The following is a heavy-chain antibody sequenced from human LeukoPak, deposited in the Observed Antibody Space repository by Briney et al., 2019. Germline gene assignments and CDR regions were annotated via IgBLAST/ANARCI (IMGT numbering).Heavy chain of an antibody. D-gene: IGHD1-26*01. CDR1: GFSFSDYY. Sequence: GGSLRLSCATSGFSFSDYYMSWIRQAPGKGLEWVSYITGGGGSIYYADSVKGRFTISRDNAKNSLYLQMNSLRAEDTAVYYCARYRVGATDYWGRGTLVTVSS. CDR3: ARYRVGATDY. V-gene: IGHV3-11*04. J-gene: IGHJ4*02. CDR2: ITGGGGSI.